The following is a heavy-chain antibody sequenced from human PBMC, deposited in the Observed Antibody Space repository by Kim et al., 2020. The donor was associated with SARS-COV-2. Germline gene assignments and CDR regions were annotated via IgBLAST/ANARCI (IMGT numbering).Heavy chain of an antibody. D-gene: IGHD2-8*01. V-gene: IGHV1-3*01. Sequence: KTKYSKQVQGRTTLAREPPANTASMDLNSLTSEDTAIYYCARGMNPPVYDYWGQGTLVTVSS. CDR2: KT. J-gene: IGHJ4*02. CDR3: ARGMNPPVYDY.